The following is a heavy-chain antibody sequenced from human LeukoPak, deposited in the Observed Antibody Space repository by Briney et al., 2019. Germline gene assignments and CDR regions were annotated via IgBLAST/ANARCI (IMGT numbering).Heavy chain of an antibody. Sequence: GASVKVSCKVSGYTLTELSMHWVRQAPGKGLEWMGGFDPEDGETIYAQKFQGRVTMTRDTSISTAYMELSRLRSDDTAVYYCARHITNYYDSSGYYYWGQGTLVTVSS. D-gene: IGHD3-22*01. J-gene: IGHJ4*02. CDR3: ARHITNYYDSSGYYY. V-gene: IGHV1-24*01. CDR1: GYTLTELS. CDR2: FDPEDGET.